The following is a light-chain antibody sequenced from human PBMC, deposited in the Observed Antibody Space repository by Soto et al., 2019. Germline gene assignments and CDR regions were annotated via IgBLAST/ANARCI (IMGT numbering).Light chain of an antibody. Sequence: DIQMTQSPSTLSASVGDRVTITCRASQGISSWLAWYQQKPGKAPKLLIYKASSLESGVPSRFSDSGSGTEFTITISRHQTDDLATYYCQQYNNYSTFGQGTKVESK. CDR3: QQYNNYST. CDR2: KAS. V-gene: IGKV1-5*03. J-gene: IGKJ1*01. CDR1: QGISSW.